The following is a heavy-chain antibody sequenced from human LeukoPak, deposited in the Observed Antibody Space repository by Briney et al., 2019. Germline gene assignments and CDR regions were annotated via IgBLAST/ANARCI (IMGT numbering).Heavy chain of an antibody. J-gene: IGHJ4*02. CDR3: ARSGGTSGPELDY. CDR1: GGSISSYY. Sequence: SETLSLTCTVSGGSISSYYWSWIRQPPGKGLEWIGYIYYSGSTNYNPSLKSRVTISVDTSKNQFSLKLSSVTAADTAVYYCARSGGTSGPELDYWGQGSLIIVSS. V-gene: IGHV4-59*01. D-gene: IGHD3-3*01. CDR2: IYYSGST.